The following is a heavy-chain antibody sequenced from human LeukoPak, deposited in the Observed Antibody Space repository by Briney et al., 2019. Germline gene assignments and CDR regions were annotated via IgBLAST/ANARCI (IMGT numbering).Heavy chain of an antibody. CDR2: IYHSGST. Sequence: SETLSLTCTVSGGSISSGGYYWSWIRQPPGKGLEWIGYIYHSGSTYYNPSLKSRVTISVDTSKNQFSLKLSSVTAADTAVYYCARGRGSGWWGKDFQHWGQGTLVTVSS. CDR1: GGSISSGGYY. CDR3: ARGRGSGWWGKDFQH. J-gene: IGHJ1*01. V-gene: IGHV4-30-2*01. D-gene: IGHD6-19*01.